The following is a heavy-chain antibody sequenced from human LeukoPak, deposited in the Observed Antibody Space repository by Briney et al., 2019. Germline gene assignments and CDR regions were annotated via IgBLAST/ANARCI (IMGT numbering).Heavy chain of an antibody. D-gene: IGHD3-3*01. CDR3: TGAYYDFWSGYFFDY. J-gene: IGHJ4*02. CDR2: IRSKAYGGTT. CDR1: GFTFGDYA. V-gene: IGHV3-49*04. Sequence: GRSLRLSCTASGFTFGDYAMSWVRQAPGKGLEWVGFIRSKAYGGTTEYAASVKGRFTISRDDSKSIAYLQMNSLKTEDTAVYYCTGAYYDFWSGYFFDYWGQGTLVTVSS.